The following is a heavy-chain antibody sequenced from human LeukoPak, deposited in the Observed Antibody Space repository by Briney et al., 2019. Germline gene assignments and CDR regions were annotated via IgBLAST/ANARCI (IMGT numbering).Heavy chain of an antibody. CDR1: GFTVSSNY. J-gene: IGHJ6*02. D-gene: IGHD2-2*01. CDR3: ARDGRYCIITSCYGYYGMDV. Sequence: GGSLRLSCAASGFTVSSNYMSWVRQAPGKGLEWVSVICSCCSTYYADSVKGRFTISRQNSKNTLDLQMNSLRPEDTAVYYCARDGRYCIITSCYGYYGMDVWGQGTTVTVS. CDR2: ICSCCST. V-gene: IGHV3-53*04.